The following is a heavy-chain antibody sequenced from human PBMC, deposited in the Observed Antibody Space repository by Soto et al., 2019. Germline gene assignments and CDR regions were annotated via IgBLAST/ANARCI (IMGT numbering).Heavy chain of an antibody. J-gene: IGHJ6*02. CDR1: GGTISSSRYH. V-gene: IGHV4-39*01. CDR3: ARHNGPLYVGYYYDMDV. D-gene: IGHD3-16*01. Sequence: SETLSLTYTVSGGTISSSRYHWGWIRQAPGKGLEWIGSIYYSGYTYYNPSLKSRVTISVDTSKNQFSLKLSSVTAADTAVYYCARHNGPLYVGYYYDMDVWGQGTTVT. CDR2: IYYSGYT.